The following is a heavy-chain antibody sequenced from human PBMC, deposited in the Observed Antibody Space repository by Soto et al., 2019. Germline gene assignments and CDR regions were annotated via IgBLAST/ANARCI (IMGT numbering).Heavy chain of an antibody. CDR1: GYSFTSYW. J-gene: IGHJ6*02. Sequence: GESLKISCKGSGYSFTSYWIGWVRHMPGKSLEWMGIIYPGDSDTRYSPSFQGQVTISADKSISTAYLQWSSLKASDTAMYYCARRGRYGPHYYYYGMDVWGQGTTVNVSS. V-gene: IGHV5-51*01. CDR3: ARRGRYGPHYYYYGMDV. CDR2: IYPGDSDT. D-gene: IGHD6-19*01.